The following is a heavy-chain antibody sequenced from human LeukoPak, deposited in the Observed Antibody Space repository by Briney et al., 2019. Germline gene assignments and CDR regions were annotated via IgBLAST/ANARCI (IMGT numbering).Heavy chain of an antibody. CDR1: GGSTSSYY. CDR2: IYTSGST. CDR3: ARVGHYSNYGGYFDY. Sequence: SETLSLTCTVSGGSTSSYYWSWIRQPAGKGLEWIGRIYTSGSTNYNPSLKSRVTVSVDTSKNQFSLKLSSVTAADTAVYYCARVGHYSNYGGYFDYWGQGTLVTVSS. V-gene: IGHV4-4*07. J-gene: IGHJ4*02. D-gene: IGHD4-4*01.